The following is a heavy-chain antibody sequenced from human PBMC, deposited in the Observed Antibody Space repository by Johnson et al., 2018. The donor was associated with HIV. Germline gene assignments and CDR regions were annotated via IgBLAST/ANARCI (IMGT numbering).Heavy chain of an antibody. J-gene: IGHJ3*02. V-gene: IGHV3-30*18. CDR3: AKDQGYWGDDAFDI. Sequence: QVQVVESGGGVVQPGRSLRLSCAASGFTFSNYGMHWVRQAPGKGLEWVAVISYDGNNKYYTDSVKGRFTISRDNSKNTLYLQMNSQRAEDTAVYYCAKDQGYWGDDAFDIWDQGTMVTVSA. CDR2: ISYDGNNK. D-gene: IGHD7-27*01. CDR1: GFTFSNYG.